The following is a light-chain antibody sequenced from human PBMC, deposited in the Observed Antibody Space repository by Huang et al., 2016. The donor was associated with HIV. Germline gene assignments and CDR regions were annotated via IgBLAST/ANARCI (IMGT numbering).Light chain of an antibody. V-gene: IGKV3-20*01. J-gene: IGKJ4*01. CDR3: QQYGSSQLI. CDR2: GAS. CDR1: QGGTSNY. Sequence: ENVLTQSPGTLSLSPGERATLSCRASQGGTSNYLAWYQQKPGQAPRPLIYGASSRAPGVPDRFSGSGSGTDFTLTISRLEPEDFAVYYCQQYGSSQLIFGGGTKVEIK.